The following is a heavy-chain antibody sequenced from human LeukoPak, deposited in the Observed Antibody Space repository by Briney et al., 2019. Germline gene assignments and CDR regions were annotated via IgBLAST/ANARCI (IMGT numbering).Heavy chain of an antibody. J-gene: IGHJ3*01. Sequence: QTLTLTCTFSGFSFGSSGMRVSWIRQSPGKALEWLARIDWDGDKFYSTSLKTRLTISKDTSKIRAVLTMTHMDPMDIATYYCARSGVVTPRAFDVWGQGTIVTVSS. CDR2: IDWDGDK. D-gene: IGHD4-23*01. V-gene: IGHV2-70*04. CDR3: ARSGVVTPRAFDV. CDR1: GFSFGSSGMR.